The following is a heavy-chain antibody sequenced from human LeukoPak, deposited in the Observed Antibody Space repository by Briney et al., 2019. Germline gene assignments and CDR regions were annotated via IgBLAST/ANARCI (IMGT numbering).Heavy chain of an antibody. J-gene: IGHJ4*02. CDR1: GGSISSYY. D-gene: IGHD3-10*01. V-gene: IGHV4-59*07. CDR3: ARFLRGSNSNSYDY. Sequence: PSDTLSLTCNVSGGSISSYYWTWIRQSPGKRLEWVGDVHYREGTNYNPSLRSRVTMSVDTSKNQFSLRLSSVTAADTALYYCARFLRGSNSNSYDYWGQGVSVTVSS. CDR2: VHYREGT.